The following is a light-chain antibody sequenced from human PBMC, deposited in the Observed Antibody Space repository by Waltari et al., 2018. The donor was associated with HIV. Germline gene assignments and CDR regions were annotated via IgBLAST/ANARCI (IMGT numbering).Light chain of an antibody. J-gene: IGLJ3*02. CDR3: QAWDSSTGV. Sequence: SYELTQPPSVSVSPGQTASITCSGDKLGDTYACWYQQKPGQSPVLVIYQNRKRPSGIPERFSGSNSGNTATLTISGTQAMDEADYYCQAWDSSTGVFGGGTKLTVL. CDR1: KLGDTY. V-gene: IGLV3-1*01. CDR2: QNR.